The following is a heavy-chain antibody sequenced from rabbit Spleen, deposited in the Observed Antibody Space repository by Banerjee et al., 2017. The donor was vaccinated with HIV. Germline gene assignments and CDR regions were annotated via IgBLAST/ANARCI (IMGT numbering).Heavy chain of an antibody. CDR3: ARDTSSSFSSYGMDL. J-gene: IGHJ6*01. D-gene: IGHD1-1*01. CDR1: GVSFSGSSY. Sequence: QEQLVESGGGLVQPEGSLTLTCTASGVSFSGSSYMCWVRQAPGKGLEWIACIELGSSGFTYFASWARGRFTISKTSSTTVTLQMTSLTAADTATYFCARDTSSSFSSYGMDLWGQGTLVTVS. V-gene: IGHV1S45*01. CDR2: IELGSSGFT.